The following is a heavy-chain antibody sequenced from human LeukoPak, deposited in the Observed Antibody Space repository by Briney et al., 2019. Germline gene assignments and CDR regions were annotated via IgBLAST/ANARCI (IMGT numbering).Heavy chain of an antibody. J-gene: IGHJ6*03. CDR3: ARVGCSSTSCSNPNYYYMDV. Sequence: SQTLSLTCTVSGGSISSSSYYWGWIRQPPGKGLEWIGSIYYSGSTYYNPSLKSRVTISVDTSKNQFSLKLSSVTAADTAVYYCARVGCSSTSCSNPNYYYMDVWGKGTTVTVSS. CDR2: IYYSGST. CDR1: GGSISSSSYY. D-gene: IGHD2-2*01. V-gene: IGHV4-39*07.